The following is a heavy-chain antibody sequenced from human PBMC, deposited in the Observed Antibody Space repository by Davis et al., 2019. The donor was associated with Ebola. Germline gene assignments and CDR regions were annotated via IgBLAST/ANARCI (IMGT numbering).Heavy chain of an antibody. CDR2: INHSGST. V-gene: IGHV4-34*01. CDR3: ARGHDFWSA. Sequence: MPSETLSLTCAVYGGSFSGYYWSWIRQPPGKGLEWIGEINHSGSTNYNPSLKSRVTISVDTSKNQFSLKLSSVTAADTAVYYCARGHDFWSAWGQGTLVTVSS. CDR1: GGSFSGYY. J-gene: IGHJ5*02. D-gene: IGHD3-3*01.